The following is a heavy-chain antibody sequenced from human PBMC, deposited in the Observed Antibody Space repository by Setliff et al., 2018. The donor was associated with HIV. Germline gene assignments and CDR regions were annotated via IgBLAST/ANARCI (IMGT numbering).Heavy chain of an antibody. V-gene: IGHV3-48*01. CDR1: GFTFSSYS. CDR2: ISSSGNSI. Sequence: GGSLRLSCAASGFTFSSYSMNWVRQAPGKGLEWVSYISSSGNSIYYADSVKGRFSISRDKAKNSLYLQMNSLRAEDTAVYYCVRDWLVREIIAVYYFDHWGQGTLVTVSS. J-gene: IGHJ4*02. CDR3: VRDWLVREIIAVYYFDH. D-gene: IGHD3-10*01.